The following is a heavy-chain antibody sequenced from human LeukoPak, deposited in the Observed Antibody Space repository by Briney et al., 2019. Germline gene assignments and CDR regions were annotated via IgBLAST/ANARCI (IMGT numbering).Heavy chain of an antibody. CDR2: ISAYDGTT. CDR3: GRGDDILTGYFRGFDY. D-gene: IGHD3-9*01. J-gene: IGHJ4*02. CDR1: GYTFTSYG. V-gene: IGHV1-18*01. Sequence: ASVKVSCKASGYTFTSYGISWVRQAPGQGLEWMGWISAYDGTTNYAQNFQGRVTMSTDTSTTTAYMELRSLRSDDTAVYYWGRGDDILTGYFRGFDYWGQGTLVTVSS.